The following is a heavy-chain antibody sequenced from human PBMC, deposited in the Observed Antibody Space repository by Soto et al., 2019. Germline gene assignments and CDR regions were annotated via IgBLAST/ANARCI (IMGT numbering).Heavy chain of an antibody. CDR2: IDPSDSYT. CDR1: GYSFTSYW. J-gene: IGHJ3*02. D-gene: IGHD4-17*01. CDR3: ARGESGAYGDYVAFDI. V-gene: IGHV5-10-1*01. Sequence: PGESLKISCKGSGYSFTSYWISWVRQMPGKGLEWMGRIDPSDSYTNYSPSFQGHVTISADKSISTAYLQWSSLKASDTAMYYCARGESGAYGDYVAFDICGQGPMVTVSS.